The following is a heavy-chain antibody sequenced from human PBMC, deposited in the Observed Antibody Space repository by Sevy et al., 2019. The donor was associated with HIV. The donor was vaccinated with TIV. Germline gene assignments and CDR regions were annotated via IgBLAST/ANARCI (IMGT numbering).Heavy chain of an antibody. V-gene: IGHV3-21*01. CDR1: GFTFSSYS. Sequence: GGCLRLSCAASGFTFSSYSMNWVRQAPGKGLEWVSSISSSSSYIYYADSVKGRFTISRDNAKNSLYLQMNSLRAEDTAVYHCARGGNYYDTRGYSYIAFDYWGQGTPVTVSS. D-gene: IGHD3-22*01. CDR2: ISSSSSYI. J-gene: IGHJ4*02. CDR3: ARGGNYYDTRGYSYIAFDY.